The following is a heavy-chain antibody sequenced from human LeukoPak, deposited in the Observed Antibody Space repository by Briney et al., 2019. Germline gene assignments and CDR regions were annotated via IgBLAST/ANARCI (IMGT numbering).Heavy chain of an antibody. CDR1: GGFISGYH. D-gene: IGHD5-12*01. V-gene: IGHV4-59*01. CDR3: ARGGIRGYSAFDNLDF. J-gene: IGHJ4*02. Sequence: ASETLSLTCTVSGGFISGYHWSWIRQPPGEGLEWIGYIYYSGSTNYNPSLKSRVSMSVDTSKNQFSLTLTSVTVADTAFYYCARGGIRGYSAFDNLDFWGLGTHVTVSS. CDR2: IYYSGST.